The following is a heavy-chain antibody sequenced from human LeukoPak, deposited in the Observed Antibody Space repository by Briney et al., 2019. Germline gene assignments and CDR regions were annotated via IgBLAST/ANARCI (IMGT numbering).Heavy chain of an antibody. CDR3: ARGAVGPVPYYFDC. D-gene: IGHD1-26*01. Sequence: PSETLSLTCSVSGGSISSYYWSWIRQPAGKGLEWIGRFHKGEVHYNPSFESRVTVSIDTSTNEVSLMMSSVTAADSAVYYFARGAVGPVPYYFDCWGQGTLVTVSS. V-gene: IGHV4-4*07. CDR1: GGSISSYY. J-gene: IGHJ4*02. CDR2: FHKGEV.